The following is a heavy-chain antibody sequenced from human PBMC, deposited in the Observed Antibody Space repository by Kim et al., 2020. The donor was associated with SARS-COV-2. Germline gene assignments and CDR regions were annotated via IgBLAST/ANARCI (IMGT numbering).Heavy chain of an antibody. D-gene: IGHD3-10*01. J-gene: IGHJ6*02. CDR3: ARHYYYGSGSYYSGEYYYYYGMDV. CDR2: ISAYNGNT. V-gene: IGHV1-18*04. CDR1: GYTFTSYG. Sequence: ASVKVSCKASGYTFTSYGISWVRQAPGQGLEWMGWISAYNGNTNYAQKLQGRVTMTTDTSTSTAYMELRSLRSDDTAVYYCARHYYYGSGSYYSGEYYYYYGMDVWGQGTTVTVSS.